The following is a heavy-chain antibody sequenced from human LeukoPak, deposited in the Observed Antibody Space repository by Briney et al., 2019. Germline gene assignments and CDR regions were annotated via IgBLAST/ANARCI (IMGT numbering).Heavy chain of an antibody. CDR3: ARAYYYDRSGYRPLSVLYPRPFDY. D-gene: IGHD3-22*01. CDR1: GGSFSGYY. J-gene: IGHJ4*02. Sequence: SETLSLTCAVYGGSFSGYYWSWIRQPPGKGLEWIGEVNHSGSTDYNPSLKSRVTISVDTSKNQFSLNLSSVTAADTAVYYCARAYYYDRSGYRPLSVLYPRPFDYWGQGTLVTLSS. CDR2: VNHSGST. V-gene: IGHV4-34*01.